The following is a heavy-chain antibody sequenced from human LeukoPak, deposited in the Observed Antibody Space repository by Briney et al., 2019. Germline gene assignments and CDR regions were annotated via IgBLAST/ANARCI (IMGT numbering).Heavy chain of an antibody. Sequence: PGGSLSLLCAASIHTFRRYWVHGVRHARGKALVCVSRINSDGISTSYADSVKGRFTISRDNAKNTLYLQMNSLRAEDTAVYYCARDGNYYDSSGPADYWGQGTLVTVSS. CDR3: ARDGNYYDSSGPADY. V-gene: IGHV3-74*01. CDR1: IHTFRRYW. J-gene: IGHJ4*02. CDR2: INSDGIST. D-gene: IGHD3-22*01.